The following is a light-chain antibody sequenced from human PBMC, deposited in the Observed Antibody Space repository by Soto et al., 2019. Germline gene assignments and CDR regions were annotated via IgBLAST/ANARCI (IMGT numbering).Light chain of an antibody. J-gene: IGKJ5*01. CDR2: GAS. CDR3: QQYNNWPIT. V-gene: IGKV3-15*01. Sequence: EIVMTQSPATLSVSPGERATLSCRASQSVSSNLAWYQQKPGQAPRLLIYGASTRATGIPARFSGSGSGTEFNLTISSLQSEDFAVYYCQQYNNWPITFDQGTRLEIK. CDR1: QSVSSN.